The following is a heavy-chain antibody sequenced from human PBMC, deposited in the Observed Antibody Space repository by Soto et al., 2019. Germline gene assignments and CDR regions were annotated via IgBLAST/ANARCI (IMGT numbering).Heavy chain of an antibody. V-gene: IGHV1-46*01. CDR2: INPSGGST. CDR1: GYTVTSYY. CDR3: ARSGVRGVKSMELNYYYGMDV. J-gene: IGHJ6*02. D-gene: IGHD3-10*01. Sequence: QVQLVQSGAEVKKPGASVKVSCKASGYTVTSYYMHCVRQAPGQVLERLGIINPSGGSTSYAQKFQGRVTMTRDPSTSTVYMELSSLRSEETAGYYCARSGVRGVKSMELNYYYGMDVWGQGTTVTVSS.